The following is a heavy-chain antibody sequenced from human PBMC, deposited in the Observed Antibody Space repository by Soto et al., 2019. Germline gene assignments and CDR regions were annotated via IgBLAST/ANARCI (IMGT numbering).Heavy chain of an antibody. CDR2: IKQDGSEE. CDR3: GGGGGSGWYPANS. D-gene: IGHD6-19*01. V-gene: IGHV3-7*03. CDR1: GFTFSNYW. Sequence: EVQLVESGGGLVQPWGSLRLSCEGSGFTFSNYWMTWVRQAPGKGLEWVSNIKQDGSEEYYVDSVKGRFTIARDNAKISLYLQVNSLRAEDTAVYYCGGGGGSGWYPANSWGQGTLVTVSS. J-gene: IGHJ4*02.